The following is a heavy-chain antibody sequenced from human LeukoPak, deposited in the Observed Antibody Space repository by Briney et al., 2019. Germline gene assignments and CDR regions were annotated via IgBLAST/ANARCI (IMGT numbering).Heavy chain of an antibody. Sequence: ASVTVSCKASEYTFTGYYLHWVRQAPGQGLEWMGWINPNNGGTNYAQKFQGRVTMTRDTSTSTVYMELSSLISDDTAVYYCTRGVLPARFDSWGQGTLVTVTS. CDR3: TRGVLPARFDS. CDR1: EYTFTGYY. V-gene: IGHV1-2*02. CDR2: INPNNGGT. D-gene: IGHD2-2*01. J-gene: IGHJ5*01.